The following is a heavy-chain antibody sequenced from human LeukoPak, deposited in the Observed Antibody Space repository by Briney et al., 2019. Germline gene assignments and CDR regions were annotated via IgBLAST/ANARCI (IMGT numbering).Heavy chain of an antibody. CDR2: IYYSGST. Sequence: NTSETLSLTCTVSGGSIRSYYWSWIRQPPGKGLEWIGYIYYSGSTYYNPSLKSRVTISVDTSKNQFSLKLSSVTAADTAVYYCARGQGIAAAGYYYYYGMDVWGQGTTVTVSS. CDR3: ARGQGIAAAGYYYYYGMDV. CDR1: GGSIRSYY. J-gene: IGHJ6*02. V-gene: IGHV4-59*12. D-gene: IGHD6-13*01.